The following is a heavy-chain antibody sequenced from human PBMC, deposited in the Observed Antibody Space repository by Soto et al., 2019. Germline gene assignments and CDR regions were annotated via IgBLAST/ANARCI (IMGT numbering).Heavy chain of an antibody. D-gene: IGHD4-17*01. Sequence: GGSLRLSCAASGFTFSSYAMSWVRQAPGKGLEWVSAISGSGGSTYYADSVKGRFTISRDNSKNTLYLQMNSLRAEGTAVYYCAKSSQRDGGYYYYYMDVWGKGTTVTVS. CDR1: GFTFSSYA. CDR3: AKSSQRDGGYYYYYMDV. CDR2: ISGSGGST. V-gene: IGHV3-23*01. J-gene: IGHJ6*03.